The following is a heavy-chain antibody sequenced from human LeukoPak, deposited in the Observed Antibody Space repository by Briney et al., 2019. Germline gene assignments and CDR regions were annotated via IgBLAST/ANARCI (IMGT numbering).Heavy chain of an antibody. CDR3: AGDIEWLKWFDP. Sequence: ASVKVSCKASGHTLTVYGFSWVRQAPGQGLERMGWISIYNGNTHYAQNFQDRLIMTTDTSTNTVYMELRSLRSDDTAVYYCAGDIEWLKWFDPWGQGTLVTVSS. V-gene: IGHV1-18*01. J-gene: IGHJ5*02. D-gene: IGHD3-3*01. CDR2: ISIYNGNT. CDR1: GHTLTVYG.